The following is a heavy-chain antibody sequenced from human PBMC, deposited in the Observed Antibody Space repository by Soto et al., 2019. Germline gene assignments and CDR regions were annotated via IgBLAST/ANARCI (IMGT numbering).Heavy chain of an antibody. CDR2: IYHSGST. CDR1: GGSISSSNW. Sequence: AETLSLTCAVSGGSISSSNWWSWVRQPPGKGLEWIGEIYHSGSTNYNPSLKSRVTISVDKSKNQFSLKLSSVTAADTAVYYCAVDCSSTSCYDGGMDVWGQGTTVTVSS. CDR3: AVDCSSTSCYDGGMDV. D-gene: IGHD2-2*01. V-gene: IGHV4-4*02. J-gene: IGHJ6*02.